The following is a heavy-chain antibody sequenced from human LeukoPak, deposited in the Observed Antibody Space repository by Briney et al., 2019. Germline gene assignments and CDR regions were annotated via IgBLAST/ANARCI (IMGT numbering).Heavy chain of an antibody. J-gene: IGHJ5*02. D-gene: IGHD3-3*01. Sequence: SETLSLTCTVSGGSISSYYWSWIRQPPGKGLEWIGRIYTSGSTNYNPSLKSRVTMSVDTSKNQFSLKLSSVTAADTAVYYCAREVDSITIFGVVTNPFDPWGQGTLVTVSS. V-gene: IGHV4-4*07. CDR3: AREVDSITIFGVVTNPFDP. CDR1: GGSISSYY. CDR2: IYTSGST.